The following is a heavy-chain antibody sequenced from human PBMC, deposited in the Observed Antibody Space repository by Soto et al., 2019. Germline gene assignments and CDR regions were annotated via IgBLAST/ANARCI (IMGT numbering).Heavy chain of an antibody. CDR2: ISGSGGST. CDR1: GFTFSSYA. Sequence: GGSLRLSCAASGFTFSSYAMSWVRQAPGKGLEWVSAISGSGGSTYYADSVKGRFTISRDNSKNTLYLQMNSLRAEDTAVYYCAKLDSYFWQWLVLGGRFDPWGQGTLVTVSS. D-gene: IGHD6-19*01. J-gene: IGHJ5*02. V-gene: IGHV3-23*01. CDR3: AKLDSYFWQWLVLGGRFDP.